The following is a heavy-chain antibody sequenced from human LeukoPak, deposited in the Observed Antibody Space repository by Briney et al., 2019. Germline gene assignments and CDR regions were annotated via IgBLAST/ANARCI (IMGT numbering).Heavy chain of an antibody. V-gene: IGHV3-9*01. CDR1: GFTFSSYS. Sequence: PGGSLRLSCAASGFTFSSYSMNWVRQAPGKGLEWVSGISWNSGSIGYADSVKGRFTISRDNAKNSLYLQMNSLRAEDTALYYCAKDRGVEDGSGSYSVYYYYYGMDVWGQGTTVIVSS. CDR3: AKDRGVEDGSGSYSVYYYYYGMDV. J-gene: IGHJ6*02. D-gene: IGHD3-10*01. CDR2: ISWNSGSI.